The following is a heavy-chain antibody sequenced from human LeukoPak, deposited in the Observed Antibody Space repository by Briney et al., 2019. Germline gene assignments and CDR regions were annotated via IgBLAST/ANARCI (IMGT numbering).Heavy chain of an antibody. CDR2: INPNSGGT. V-gene: IGHV1-2*04. CDR3: ARGAALTTRLNWFDP. Sequence: ASVKVSCKASGYTFTGYYMHWVRQAPGQGLEWMGWINPNSGGTNYAQKFQGWVTMTRDTSISTAYVELSRLRSDDTAVYYCARGAALTTRLNWFDPWGQGTLVTVSS. D-gene: IGHD3-3*01. J-gene: IGHJ5*02. CDR1: GYTFTGYY.